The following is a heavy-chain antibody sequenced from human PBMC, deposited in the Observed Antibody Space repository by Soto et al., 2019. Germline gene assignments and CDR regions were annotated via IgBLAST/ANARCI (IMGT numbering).Heavy chain of an antibody. J-gene: IGHJ4*02. CDR3: AKDIGGYDFWSGFYTDY. Sequence: SPGRSCGEFGCTIMSHGMHWVAQLPGKGRGGVEGISYDGSKQYYADSVKGRFTISRDNSKNTLYLQMDSLRAEDTAVYYCAKDIGGYDFWSGFYTDYWGQGT. CDR2: ISYDGSKQ. D-gene: IGHD3-3*01. V-gene: IGHV3-30*18. CDR1: GCTIMSHG.